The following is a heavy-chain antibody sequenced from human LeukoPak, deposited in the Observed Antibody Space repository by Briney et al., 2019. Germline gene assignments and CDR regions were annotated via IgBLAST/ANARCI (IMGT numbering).Heavy chain of an antibody. J-gene: IGHJ4*02. CDR3: ASTGRSSWYYFDY. CDR1: GFTFSDYY. CDR2: IYYSGST. Sequence: GSLRLSCAASGFTFSDYYMSWIRQAPGKGLEWVGYIYYSGSTYNNRSLKRRLTISIDTSKNQFSLRLSSVTAADTAVYYCASTGRSSWYYFDYWGQGTLVTVSS. D-gene: IGHD6-13*01. V-gene: IGHV4-59*08.